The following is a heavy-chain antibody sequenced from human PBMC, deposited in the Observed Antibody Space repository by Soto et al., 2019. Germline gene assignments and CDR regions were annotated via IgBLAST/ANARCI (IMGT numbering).Heavy chain of an antibody. Sequence: EVPLVESGGGLVQPGGSLRLSCAASGFTVSSNYMSWVRQAPGKRLEWVSVIYSGGSTYYADSVKGRFTISRDNSKNTRYLKMNSLRAEDTAVYYCARAPVYYYYAMDVWGQGTTVTVSS. J-gene: IGHJ6*02. CDR3: ARAPVYYYYAMDV. CDR1: GFTVSSNY. V-gene: IGHV3-66*01. CDR2: IYSGGST.